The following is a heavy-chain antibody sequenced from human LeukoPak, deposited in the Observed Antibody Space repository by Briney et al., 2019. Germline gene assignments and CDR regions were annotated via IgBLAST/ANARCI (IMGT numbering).Heavy chain of an antibody. D-gene: IGHD2-15*01. J-gene: IGHJ3*02. CDR3: AREGQDIVVVVAAPDAFDI. V-gene: IGHV3-21*01. CDR1: GFTFSSYS. CDR2: ISSSSSYI. Sequence: AGGSLRLSCAASGFTFSSYSMSWVRQAPGKGLEWVSSISSSSSYIYYADSVKGRFTISRDNAKNSLYLQMNSLRAEDTAVYYCAREGQDIVVVVAAPDAFDIWGQGTMVTVSS.